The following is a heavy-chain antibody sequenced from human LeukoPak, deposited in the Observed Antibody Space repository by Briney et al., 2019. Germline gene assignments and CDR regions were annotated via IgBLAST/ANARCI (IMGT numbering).Heavy chain of an antibody. Sequence: SETLSLTCAVYGGSFSGYYWSWIRQPPGKGLEWIGEINHSGSTKYNPSLKSRVTISVDTSKNQFSLKLSSVTAADTAVYYCARLTPYYDFWSGYYHDAFDIWGQGTMVTVSS. CDR2: INHSGST. J-gene: IGHJ3*02. CDR3: ARLTPYYDFWSGYYHDAFDI. V-gene: IGHV4-34*01. D-gene: IGHD3-3*01. CDR1: GGSFSGYY.